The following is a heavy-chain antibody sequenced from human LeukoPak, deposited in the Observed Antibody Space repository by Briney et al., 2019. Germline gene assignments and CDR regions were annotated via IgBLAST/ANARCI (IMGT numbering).Heavy chain of an antibody. CDR3: ARDTKTKTLRPQYYYYYGMDV. CDR1: GFTFSDYY. CDR2: ISSSGSTI. Sequence: GGSLRLSCAASGFTFSDYYMSWIRQAPGKGLEWVSYISSSGSTIYYADSVKGRFTISRDNAKNSLYLQMNSLRAEDTAVYYCARDTKTKTLRPQYYYYYGMDVWGQGTTVTVSS. J-gene: IGHJ6*02. D-gene: IGHD2-8*01. V-gene: IGHV3-11*01.